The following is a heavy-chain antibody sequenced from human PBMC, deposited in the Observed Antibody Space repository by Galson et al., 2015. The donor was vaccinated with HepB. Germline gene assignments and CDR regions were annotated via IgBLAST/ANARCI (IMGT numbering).Heavy chain of an antibody. CDR1: GCTFTYYN. CDR2: IMPILDIS. CDR3: ARGPRTGGDFDI. D-gene: IGHD1-14*01. V-gene: IGHV1-69*02. J-gene: IGHJ3*02. Sequence: SVKVSCKASGCTFTYYNISWVRQAPGQGLEWMGRIMPILDISNYAQKFRVRVTITEDKSTNTAHMELRSLRSDDTAVYYCARGPRTGGDFDIWGQGTMVTASS.